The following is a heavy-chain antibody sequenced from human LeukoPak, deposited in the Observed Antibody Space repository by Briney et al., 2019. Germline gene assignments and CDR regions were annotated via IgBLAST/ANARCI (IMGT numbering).Heavy chain of an antibody. Sequence: GGSLRLSCAASGFTFSRYWMSWVCQAPGKGLEWVGYINVYGREKFYVDSVKGRFSISRDNAKNSLYLQMNSLRAEDTAVYYCARDYRSVRGVATDYWGQGTLVTVSS. V-gene: IGHV3-7*03. CDR1: GFTFSRYW. CDR2: INVYGREK. CDR3: ARDYRSVRGVATDY. D-gene: IGHD3-10*01. J-gene: IGHJ4*02.